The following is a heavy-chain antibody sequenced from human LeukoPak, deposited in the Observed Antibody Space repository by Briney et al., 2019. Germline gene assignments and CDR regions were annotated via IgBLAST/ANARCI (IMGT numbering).Heavy chain of an antibody. J-gene: IGHJ4*02. CDR2: ISGSGGST. V-gene: IGHV3-23*01. CDR1: GFTFSSYG. Sequence: PGGSLRLSCAASGFTFSSYGMSWVRQAPGKGLEWVSAISGSGGSTYYADSVKGRFTISRDNSKNTLYLQMNSLRAEDTAVYYCAGRAGAYSHPYDYWGQGTLVTVSS. D-gene: IGHD4/OR15-4a*01. CDR3: AGRAGAYSHPYDY.